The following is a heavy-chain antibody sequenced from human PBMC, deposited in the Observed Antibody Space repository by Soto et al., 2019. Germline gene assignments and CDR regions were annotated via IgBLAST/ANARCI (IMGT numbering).Heavy chain of an antibody. J-gene: IGHJ6*02. CDR1: GGTFSSYA. D-gene: IGHD3-3*01. CDR2: IIPIFGTA. Sequence: QVQLVQSGAEVKKPGSSVKVSCKASGGTFSSYAISWVRQAPGQGLEWMGGIIPIFGTANYAQKFQGRVTITADKSTSTAYMELSSLRSEDTAVYYCVRASNLKILEWSNYYYYGMDVWGQGTTVTVSS. V-gene: IGHV1-69*06. CDR3: VRASNLKILEWSNYYYYGMDV.